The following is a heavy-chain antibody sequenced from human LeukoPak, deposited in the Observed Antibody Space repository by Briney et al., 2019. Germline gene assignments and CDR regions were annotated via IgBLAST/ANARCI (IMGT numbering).Heavy chain of an antibody. CDR1: GFTFDDYA. V-gene: IGHV3-9*01. Sequence: GRSLRLSCAASGFTFDDYAMHWVRQAPGKGLEWVSGISWNSGSIGYADSVKGRFTTSRDNAKNSLYLQMNSLRAEDTAVYYCARGPARGYWGQGTLVTVSS. CDR2: ISWNSGSI. D-gene: IGHD3-10*01. J-gene: IGHJ4*02. CDR3: ARGPARGY.